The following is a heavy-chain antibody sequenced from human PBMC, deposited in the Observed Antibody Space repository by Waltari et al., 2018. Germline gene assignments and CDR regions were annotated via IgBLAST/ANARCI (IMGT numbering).Heavy chain of an antibody. J-gene: IGHJ4*02. CDR3: TFSTTHDY. V-gene: IGHV3-33*03. CDR2: IWHDGRNQ. Sequence: QVQLVESGGGVVQPGKSLRLSCAASGFIFRNYGMHWVRQAPGKGLEWVGVIWHDGRNQYYAESVKGRFTISRDNSKNTLYLQLSSLRVEDMGVYYCTFSTTHDYWGQGTLVTVSS. D-gene: IGHD1-26*01. CDR1: GFIFRNYG.